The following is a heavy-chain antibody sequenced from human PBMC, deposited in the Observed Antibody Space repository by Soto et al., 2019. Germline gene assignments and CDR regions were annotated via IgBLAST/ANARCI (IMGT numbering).Heavy chain of an antibody. CDR2: IYYSEST. Sequence: TSETLSLTCTVSGGSISSYYWSWIRQPPGKGLEWIGYIYYSESTNYNPSLKSRVTISVDTSKNQFSLKLSSVTAADTAVYYCARRWGPTFDFWGQGTPVTVSS. CDR3: ARRWGPTFDF. CDR1: GGSISSYY. D-gene: IGHD1-26*01. V-gene: IGHV4-59*13. J-gene: IGHJ4*02.